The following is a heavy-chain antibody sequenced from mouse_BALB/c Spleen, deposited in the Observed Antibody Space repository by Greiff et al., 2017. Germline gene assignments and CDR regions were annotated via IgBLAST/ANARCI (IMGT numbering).Heavy chain of an antibody. Sequence: EVQGVESGGGLVQPGGSLKLSCAASGFTFSSYTMSWVRQTPEKRLEWVAYISNGGGSTYYPDTVKGRFTISRDNAKNTLYLQMSSLKSEDTAMYSCARHARYDGPWFAYWGQGTLVTVSA. CDR1: GFTFSSYT. CDR3: ARHARYDGPWFAY. J-gene: IGHJ3*01. D-gene: IGHD2-14*01. V-gene: IGHV5-12-2*01. CDR2: ISNGGGST.